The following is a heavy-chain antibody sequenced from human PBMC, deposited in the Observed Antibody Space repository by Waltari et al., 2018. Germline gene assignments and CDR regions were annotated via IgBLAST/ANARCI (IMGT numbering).Heavy chain of an antibody. J-gene: IGHJ4*02. CDR1: GGYISTFY. D-gene: IGHD6-19*01. Sequence: QVQLQESGPGLVKPSETLSLTCSVSGGYISTFYWNWIRQPAGKGLEWIGRIYASGTTNYSPSLNSRVTMSVDTSKNQFSLKLRYVTAADTAVYYCARQYSSGWYVVYFDYWGQGTLVTVSS. V-gene: IGHV4-4*07. CDR2: IYASGTT. CDR3: ARQYSSGWYVVYFDY.